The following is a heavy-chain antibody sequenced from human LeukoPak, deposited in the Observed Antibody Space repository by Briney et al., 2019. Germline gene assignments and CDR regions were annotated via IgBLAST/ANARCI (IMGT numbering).Heavy chain of an antibody. CDR1: GGTFSSYA. CDR2: IIPILGIA. D-gene: IGHD6-13*01. J-gene: IGHJ3*02. V-gene: IGHV1-69*04. CDR3: ASSSPSSGIAAARDAFDI. Sequence: SVKVSCKPSGGTFSSYAISWVRQAPGQGLEWMGRIIPILGIANYAQKFQGRVTITADKSTSTAYMELSSLRSEDTAVYYCASSSPSSGIAAARDAFDIWGQGTMVTVSS.